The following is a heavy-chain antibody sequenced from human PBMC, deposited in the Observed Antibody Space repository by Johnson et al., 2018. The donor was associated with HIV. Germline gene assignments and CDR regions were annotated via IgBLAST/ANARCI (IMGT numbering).Heavy chain of an antibody. D-gene: IGHD6-19*01. J-gene: IGHJ3*02. Sequence: VQLVESGGGLIQPGGSLRLSCGPSGFTVTNAWMNWVRQAPGKGLEWVGRIKSKTDGGTTDYAAPVKGRFTISRDNSKNTLYLQMDNLRVEDTAMYYCARDGVYSSPWDAFDIWGQGTMVTVSS. V-gene: IGHV3-15*01. CDR1: GFTVTNAW. CDR3: ARDGVYSSPWDAFDI. CDR2: IKSKTDGGTT.